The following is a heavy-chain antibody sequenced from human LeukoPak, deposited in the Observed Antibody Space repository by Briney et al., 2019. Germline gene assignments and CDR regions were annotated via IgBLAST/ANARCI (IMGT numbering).Heavy chain of an antibody. J-gene: IGHJ4*02. Sequence: GGSLRLSCAASGFSFDDYGLTWVRQAPGKGLEWVSGINWNGDSTDYADSVKGRFTISRDNAKNSLYLQMNSLRAEDTALYYCARGDYGAPFDYWGQGTLVTVSS. CDR3: ARGDYGAPFDY. CDR2: INWNGDST. D-gene: IGHD4-17*01. V-gene: IGHV3-20*04. CDR1: GFSFDDYG.